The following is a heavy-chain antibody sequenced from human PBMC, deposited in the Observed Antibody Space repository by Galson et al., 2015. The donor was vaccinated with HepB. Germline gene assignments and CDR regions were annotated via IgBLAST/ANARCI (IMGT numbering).Heavy chain of an antibody. Sequence: SVKVSCKASGYTFTSYAMHWVRQAPGQRLEWMGWVSAYNGNTNYAQKLQGRVTMTTDTSTSTAYMELRSLRSDDTAVYYCARVWGYDYVSALHSHDAFDIWGQGTMVTVSS. CDR3: ARVWGYDYVSALHSHDAFDI. V-gene: IGHV1-18*01. J-gene: IGHJ3*02. CDR2: VSAYNGNT. D-gene: IGHD3-16*01. CDR1: GYTFTSYA.